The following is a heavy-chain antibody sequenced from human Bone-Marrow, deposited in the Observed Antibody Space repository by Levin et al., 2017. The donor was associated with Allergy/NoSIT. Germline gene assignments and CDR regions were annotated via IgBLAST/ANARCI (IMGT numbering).Heavy chain of an antibody. D-gene: IGHD3-3*01. CDR2: ISAYNGNT. CDR1: GYTFTSYG. J-gene: IGHJ6*02. V-gene: IGHV1-18*01. CDR3: ARGLKVDFWSALAGNYYYGMDV. Sequence: ASVKVSCKASGYTFTSYGISWVRQAPGQGLEWMGWISAYNGNTNYAQKLQGRVTMTTDTSTSTAYMELRSLRSDDTAVYYCARGLKVDFWSALAGNYYYGMDVWGQGTTVTVSS.